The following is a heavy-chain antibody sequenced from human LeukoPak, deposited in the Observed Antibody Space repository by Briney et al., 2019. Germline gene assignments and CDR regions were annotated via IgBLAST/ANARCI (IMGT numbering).Heavy chain of an antibody. CDR3: AKGQRGAYYHYSDN. J-gene: IGHJ4*02. V-gene: IGHV3-23*01. D-gene: IGHD3-22*01. CDR2: SSGSDGST. Sequence: PGGSLRLSCAASGFTFSDYYMSWVRQAPGKGLEWVSASSGSDGSTYYADSVKGRFTISRDNSKNTLYLQMNSLRAEDTAVYYCAKGQRGAYYHYSDNWGQGIPVTVSS. CDR1: GFTFSDYY.